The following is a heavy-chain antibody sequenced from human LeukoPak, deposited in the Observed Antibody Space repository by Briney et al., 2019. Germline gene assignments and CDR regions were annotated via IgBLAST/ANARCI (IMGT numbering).Heavy chain of an antibody. CDR3: AREGDGYNTDY. J-gene: IGHJ4*02. V-gene: IGHV3-74*01. Sequence: PGGSLRLSCAASGFTFSSYWMHWVRQAPGKGLVWVSRIYSDGSSTSYADSVKGRFTISRDNAKNTLYLQMNSLRAEDTAVYYCAREGDGYNTDYWGQGTLATVSS. CDR1: GFTFSSYW. D-gene: IGHD5-24*01. CDR2: IYSDGSST.